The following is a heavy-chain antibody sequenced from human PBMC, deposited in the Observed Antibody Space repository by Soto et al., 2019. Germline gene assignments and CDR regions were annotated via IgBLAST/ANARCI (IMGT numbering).Heavy chain of an antibody. J-gene: IGHJ6*02. CDR2: IGTSGKTI. D-gene: IGHD4-4*01. V-gene: IGHV3-48*03. Sequence: EVQLVESGGGLVQAGGSLRLFCAVSGFTFSSYEMNWVRQGPGKGLEWVSYIGTSGKTIYYADSVRGRFTISRDNAKNSLYLQMNSLRAEDTAVYFCARDPAIYSGKFDYGLDVWGRGTTVTVSS. CDR1: GFTFSSYE. CDR3: ARDPAIYSGKFDYGLDV.